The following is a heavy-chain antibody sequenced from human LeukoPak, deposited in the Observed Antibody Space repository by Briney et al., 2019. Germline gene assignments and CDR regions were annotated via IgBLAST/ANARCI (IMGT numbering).Heavy chain of an antibody. V-gene: IGHV1-8*01. CDR3: AREVVPAAIVSRYYYYYMDV. J-gene: IGHJ6*03. CDR2: MNPNSGNT. CDR1: GYTFTSYD. Sequence: ASVKVSCKASGYTFTSYDINWVRQATGHGLEWVGWMNPNSGNTGYAQKFQGRVTMTRNTSISTAYMELSSLRSEDTAVYYCAREVVPAAIVSRYYYYYMDVWGKGTTVTVSS. D-gene: IGHD2-2*02.